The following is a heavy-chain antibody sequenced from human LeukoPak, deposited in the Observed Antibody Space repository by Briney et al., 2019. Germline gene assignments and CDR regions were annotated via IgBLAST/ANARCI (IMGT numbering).Heavy chain of an antibody. D-gene: IGHD6-13*01. CDR1: GFSFSAYG. V-gene: IGHV3-33*01. Sequence: GGSLRLSCAASGFSFSAYGMHWVRQAPGKGLEWVAVIWYDGSNKYYADSVKGRFTISRDNSKNTLYLQMNSLRAEDTAVYYCEIAAAGRAYWGQGTLVTVSS. CDR3: EIAAAGRAY. J-gene: IGHJ4*02. CDR2: IWYDGSNK.